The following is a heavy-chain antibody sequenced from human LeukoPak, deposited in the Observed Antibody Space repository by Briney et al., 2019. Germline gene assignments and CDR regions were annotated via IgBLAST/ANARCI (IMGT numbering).Heavy chain of an antibody. CDR1: GFTFSSYA. CDR3: AKDPTGGFGWLAYYYYYMDV. V-gene: IGHV3-23*01. D-gene: IGHD3-10*01. Sequence: GGSLRLSCAASGFTFSSYAMSWVRQAPGKGLEWVSAISGSSGNTYYADSVKGRFTISRDNSKNTLYLQMNSLRAEDTAVYYCAKDPTGGFGWLAYYYYYMDVWGKGTTVTISS. CDR2: ISGSSGNT. J-gene: IGHJ6*03.